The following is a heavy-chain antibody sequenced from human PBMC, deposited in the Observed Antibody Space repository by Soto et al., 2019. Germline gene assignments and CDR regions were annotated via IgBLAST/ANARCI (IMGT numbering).Heavy chain of an antibody. CDR3: ARDFLSPQQLFDY. V-gene: IGHV3-11*06. CDR2: ISSSSSYT. Sequence: QVQLVESGGGLVKPGGSLRLSCAASGFTFSDYYMSWIRQAPGKGLEWVSYISSSSSYTNYADSVKGRFTISRVNAKNSLYLQMNSLRAEDTAVYYCARDFLSPQQLFDYWGQGTLVTVSS. CDR1: GFTFSDYY. J-gene: IGHJ4*02. D-gene: IGHD6-13*01.